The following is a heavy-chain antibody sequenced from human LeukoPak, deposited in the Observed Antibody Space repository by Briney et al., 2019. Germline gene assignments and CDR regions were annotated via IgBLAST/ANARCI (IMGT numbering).Heavy chain of an antibody. CDR2: IYYSGST. CDR3: ATLARYAFDI. Sequence: SETLSLTCTVSGGSISSYYWSWIRQPPGKRLEWIGYIYYSGSTNYNPSLKSRVTISVDTSKNQFSLKLSSVTAADTAVYYCATLARYAFDIWGQGTMVTVSS. V-gene: IGHV4-59*01. J-gene: IGHJ3*02. CDR1: GGSISSYY. D-gene: IGHD5-12*01.